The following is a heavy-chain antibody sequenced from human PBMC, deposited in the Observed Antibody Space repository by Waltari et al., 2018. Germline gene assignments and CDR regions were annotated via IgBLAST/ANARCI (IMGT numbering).Heavy chain of an antibody. CDR2: INEHGSEK. V-gene: IGHV3-7*01. CDR3: ARWMGRDDY. Sequence: EVQLVESGGGLVQPGGSLRLSCAASGFTFSTYWMTWVRQAPGKGLEWVANINEHGSEKYYVDSVKGRLTISRDNAKNSLFLQMNSLRAEDTAVYYCARWMGRDDYWGQGTLVTVSS. J-gene: IGHJ4*02. D-gene: IGHD2-2*03. CDR1: GFTFSTYW.